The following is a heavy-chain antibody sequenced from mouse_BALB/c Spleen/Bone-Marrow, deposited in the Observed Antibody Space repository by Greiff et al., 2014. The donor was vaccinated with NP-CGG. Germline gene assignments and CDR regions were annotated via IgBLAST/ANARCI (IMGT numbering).Heavy chain of an antibody. J-gene: IGHJ2*01. D-gene: IGHD2-10*01. CDR3: TISYFGNYKYYLDF. CDR2: IWAGGST. Sequence: VHLVESGPGLVAPSQCLSITCTVSGFSLTSYGVHWVRQPPGKGLEWLGIIWAGGSTNYNSALMSRLSISKDNSKSQVFLKMNRLQSDDTAMYYCTISYFGNYKYYLDFWGQGTTLTVSS. CDR1: GFSLTSYG. V-gene: IGHV2-9*02.